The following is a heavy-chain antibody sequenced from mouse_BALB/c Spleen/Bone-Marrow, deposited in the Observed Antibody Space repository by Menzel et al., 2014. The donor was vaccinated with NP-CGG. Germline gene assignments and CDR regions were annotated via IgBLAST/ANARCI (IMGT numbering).Heavy chain of an antibody. V-gene: IGHV5-6*01. Sequence: EGQLQQSGGDLVKPGGSLKLSCAASGFTFSKYGMSWVCPTPDKRLGWGATLSSGGSYTCYPDSVKGRFTISRDNAKNTLYLQMSSLKSEDTAMYYCARRDGGPMDYWGQGTSVTVSS. J-gene: IGHJ4*01. CDR1: GFTFSKYG. CDR2: LSSGGSYT. CDR3: ARRDGGPMDY. D-gene: IGHD2-3*01.